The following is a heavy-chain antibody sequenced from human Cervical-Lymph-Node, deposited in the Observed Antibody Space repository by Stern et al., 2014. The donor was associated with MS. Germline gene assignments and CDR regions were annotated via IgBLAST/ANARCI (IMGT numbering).Heavy chain of an antibody. CDR2: IYTRGST. CDR3: ARDSTASWYDY. D-gene: IGHD6-13*01. CDR1: GGSISSYH. J-gene: IGHJ4*02. V-gene: IGHV4-4*07. Sequence: QVQLQDSGPGLVKPSETLSLTCTVSGGSISSYHWSWIRQPAGKGLEWIGRIYTRGSTNYNPSPKSRATMSVDTSKNQFSLKLSSVTAADTAVYYCARDSTASWYDYWGQGTLVIVSS.